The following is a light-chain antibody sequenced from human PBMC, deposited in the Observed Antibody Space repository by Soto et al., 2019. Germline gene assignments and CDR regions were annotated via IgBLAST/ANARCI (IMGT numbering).Light chain of an antibody. J-gene: IGKJ3*01. V-gene: IGKV1-12*01. CDR2: ATS. Sequence: IQMTQSPSSVSASVGDRVTMTCRTSQGVGGWLAWYQQKPGKVPKLLIYATSSLQSGVPSRFSGSGSETDFTLIISSQQPEDFAPYCCQQTHSLPLSCGPGPKVDIK. CDR3: QQTHSLPLS. CDR1: QGVGGW.